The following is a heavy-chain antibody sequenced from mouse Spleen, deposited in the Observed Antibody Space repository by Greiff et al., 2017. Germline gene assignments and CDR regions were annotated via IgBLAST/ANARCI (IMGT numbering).Heavy chain of an antibody. V-gene: IGHV1-82*01. CDR2: IYPGDGDT. CDR3: AREDYYGSSLSDY. D-gene: IGHD1-1*01. Sequence: QVQLQQSGPELVKPGASVKISFKASGYAFSSSWMNWVKQRPGKGLEWIGRIYPGDGDTNYNGKFKGKATLTADKSSSTAYMQLSSLTSEDSAVYFCAREDYYGSSLSDYWGQGTTLTVSS. J-gene: IGHJ2*01. CDR1: GYAFSSSW.